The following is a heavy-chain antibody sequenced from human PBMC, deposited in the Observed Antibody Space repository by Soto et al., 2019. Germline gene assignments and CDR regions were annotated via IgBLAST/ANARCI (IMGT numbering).Heavy chain of an antibody. CDR2: TSYNGDT. D-gene: IGHD3-3*01. Sequence: QVQLQESGPGLVKPSETLSLTCSVSGASINIDFWSWIRQPPGRGLEWIGFTSYNGDTVYNPSLKGRATASVDTSKSQVSLRLSSVTAADTAVYYCARGGGRFEQWGQVTLVTVSS. V-gene: IGHV4-59*01. J-gene: IGHJ4*02. CDR3: ARGGGRFEQ. CDR1: GASINIDF.